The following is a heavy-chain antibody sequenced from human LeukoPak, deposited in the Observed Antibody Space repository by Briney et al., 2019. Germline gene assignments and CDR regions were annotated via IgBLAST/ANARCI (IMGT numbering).Heavy chain of an antibody. J-gene: IGHJ4*02. V-gene: IGHV3-23*01. CDR1: GFTFSSYA. D-gene: IGHD3-22*01. CDR2: ISGSGGST. CDR3: ARDINPNYYDSSGYSDY. Sequence: PGGSLRLSCAASGFTFSSYAMSWVRQAPGKGLEWVSAISGSGGSTYYADSVKGRFTISRDNSKNTLYLQMNSLRAEDTAVYYCARDINPNYYDSSGYSDYWGQGTLVTVSS.